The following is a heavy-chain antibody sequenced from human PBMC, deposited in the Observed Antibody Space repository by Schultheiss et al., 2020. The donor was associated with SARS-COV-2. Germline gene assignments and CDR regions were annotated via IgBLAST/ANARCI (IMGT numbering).Heavy chain of an antibody. J-gene: IGHJ6*02. Sequence: GGSLRLSCAASGFTFSTYEMNWVRQAPGKGLEWVSYISRYSSTIDYADSVKGRFTISRDNAKNSLYLQMNSLRAEDTAIYYCAREFVDTSIIAYYAMDVWGQGTTVTVSS. CDR2: ISRYSSTI. CDR1: GFTFSTYE. CDR3: AREFVDTSIIAYYAMDV. D-gene: IGHD5-18*01. V-gene: IGHV3-48*03.